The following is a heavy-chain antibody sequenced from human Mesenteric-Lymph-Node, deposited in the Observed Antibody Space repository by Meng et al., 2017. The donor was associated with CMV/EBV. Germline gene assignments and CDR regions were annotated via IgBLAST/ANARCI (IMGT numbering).Heavy chain of an antibody. V-gene: IGHV3-53*01. Sequence: GESLKISCAASGFTFSSYWMSWVRQALGKGLEWVSVIYSGGSTYYADSVKGRFTISRDISKSTLYLQMNSLRVEDTAVYYCARGGGLNYFDYWGQGTLVTVSS. CDR2: IYSGGST. CDR1: GFTFSSYW. J-gene: IGHJ4*02. D-gene: IGHD3/OR15-3a*01. CDR3: ARGGGLNYFDY.